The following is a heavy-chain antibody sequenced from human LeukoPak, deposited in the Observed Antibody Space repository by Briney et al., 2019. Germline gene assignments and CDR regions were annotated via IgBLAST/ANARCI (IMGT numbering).Heavy chain of an antibody. D-gene: IGHD3-22*01. J-gene: IGHJ4*02. CDR1: GLTFSGSA. CDR2: IRTKADSYAT. CDR3: TLTYYYDSGDYYYFDF. Sequence: GGSLRLSCAASGLTFSGSAMHWVRQASGKGLEWVGRIRTKADSYATEYAASVKGRFTISRDGSKNTAYLQMNSLKTEDTAVYYCTLTYYYDSGDYYYFDFWGQGTLVTVSS. V-gene: IGHV3-73*01.